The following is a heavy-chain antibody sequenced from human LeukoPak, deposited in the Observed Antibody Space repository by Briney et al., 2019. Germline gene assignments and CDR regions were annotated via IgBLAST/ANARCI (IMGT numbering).Heavy chain of an antibody. CDR1: GFTFRSYV. V-gene: IGHV3-23*01. CDR2: ISGSGGST. CDR3: AKALMVRGVIVPGY. D-gene: IGHD3-10*01. J-gene: IGHJ4*02. Sequence: PGGSLRLSCAASGFTFRSYVMSWVRQAPGKGLEWVSAISGSGGSTYYADSVKGRFTISRDNSKNTLYLQMNSLRAEDTAVYYCAKALMVRGVIVPGYWGQGTLVTVSS.